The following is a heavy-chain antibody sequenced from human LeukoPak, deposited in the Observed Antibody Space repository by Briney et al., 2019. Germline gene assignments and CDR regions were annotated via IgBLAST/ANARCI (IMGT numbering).Heavy chain of an antibody. V-gene: IGHV3-30-3*01. CDR3: ARSNYYDSSGYYDY. CDR1: GFTFSSYA. D-gene: IGHD3-22*01. Sequence: GGSLRLSCAASGFTFSSYAMHWVRQAPGKGLEWVAVISYDGSNKYYADSVKGRFTISRDNSKNTLYLQMNSLRAEDTAVYYCARSNYYDSSGYYDYWGQGTLVTVSS. J-gene: IGHJ4*02. CDR2: ISYDGSNK.